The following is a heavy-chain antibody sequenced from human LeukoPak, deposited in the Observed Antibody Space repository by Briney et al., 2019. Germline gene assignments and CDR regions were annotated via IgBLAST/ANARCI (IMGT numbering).Heavy chain of an antibody. D-gene: IGHD5-18*01. CDR2: ISYDGSNK. Sequence: GGSLRLSCAASGFTFSDYYMSWIRQAPGKGLEWVAVISYDGSNKYYADSVKGRFTISRDNSKSTLYPQMNSLRAEDTAVYYCARAGSYGTYYYYYYMDVWGKGTTVTVSS. CDR1: GFTFSDYY. J-gene: IGHJ6*03. CDR3: ARAGSYGTYYYYYYMDV. V-gene: IGHV3-30*03.